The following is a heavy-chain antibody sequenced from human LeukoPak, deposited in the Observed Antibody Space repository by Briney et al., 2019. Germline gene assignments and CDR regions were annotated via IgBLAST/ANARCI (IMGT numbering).Heavy chain of an antibody. V-gene: IGHV3-7*04. CDR2: IKRDGSDT. J-gene: IGHJ4*02. CDR3: ARDAFASGGHDY. D-gene: IGHD3-10*01. Sequence: GESLKISCAASGFTFNSYWMSWVRQAPGKGLEWVASIKRDGSDTHYVDSVKGRFTISRDNAKNSLFLQMNSLTAEDTALYYCARDAFASGGHDYWGQGNLVTVSS. CDR1: GFTFNSYW.